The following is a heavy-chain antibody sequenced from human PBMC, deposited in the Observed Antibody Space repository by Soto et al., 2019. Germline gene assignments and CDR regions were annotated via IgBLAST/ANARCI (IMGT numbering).Heavy chain of an antibody. V-gene: IGHV3-30-3*02. CDR3: AKGLRFMEH. J-gene: IGHJ1*01. CDR2: ISNDGMNT. D-gene: IGHD1-1*01. Sequence: QVHLVESGGGVVQPGRSLRLSCVASGFPFSSYALHWVRQAPGKGLEWVALISNDGMNTFYADSVKGRMTVSRDKAEKTMYLQMNSLTAADTAVYYCAKGLRFMEHWGQGTVVTVSS. CDR1: GFPFSSYA.